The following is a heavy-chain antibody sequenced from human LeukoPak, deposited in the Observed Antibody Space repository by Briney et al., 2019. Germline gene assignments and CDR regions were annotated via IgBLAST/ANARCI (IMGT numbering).Heavy chain of an antibody. CDR1: GGSITSNHYY. V-gene: IGHV4-39*01. J-gene: IGHJ5*02. D-gene: IGHD4-23*01. Sequence: SETLSLTCTVSGGSITSNHYYWGWIRQPPGKGLEWIGSISYGGSTHYNPSLKSRVTMSVDTFKNQFSPKLRSVTATDTAVYHCATSPGADYGGDHWFDPWGQGTLVTVSS. CDR3: ATSPGADYGGDHWFDP. CDR2: ISYGGST.